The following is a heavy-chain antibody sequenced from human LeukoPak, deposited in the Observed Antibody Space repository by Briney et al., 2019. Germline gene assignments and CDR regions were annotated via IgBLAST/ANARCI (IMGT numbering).Heavy chain of an antibody. CDR3: ARDYGANSGWFDP. D-gene: IGHD4-23*01. Sequence: ASVKVSCTAFGYTFTSYDINWVRQATGQGLEWMGWMSPNSGYTGYAQKFQGRVTMTRDTSISTAYMELSSLRSEDTAVYYCARDYGANSGWFDPWGQGTLVTVSS. CDR2: MSPNSGYT. J-gene: IGHJ5*02. CDR1: GYTFTSYD. V-gene: IGHV1-8*01.